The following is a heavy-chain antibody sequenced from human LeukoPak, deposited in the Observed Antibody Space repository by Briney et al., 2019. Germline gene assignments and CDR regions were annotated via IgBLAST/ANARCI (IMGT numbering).Heavy chain of an antibody. CDR1: GGSISSSSYY. Sequence: SETLSLTCTVSGGSISSSSYYWGWIRQPPGKGLEWIGTIHHTGSTYYNPSLRSRVTVSVDTSNNQFSLKVTSVTAADTAIYYCARHPSGSSFDYWGQGTLVAVSS. CDR2: IHHTGST. J-gene: IGHJ4*02. V-gene: IGHV4-39*01. D-gene: IGHD1-26*01. CDR3: ARHPSGSSFDY.